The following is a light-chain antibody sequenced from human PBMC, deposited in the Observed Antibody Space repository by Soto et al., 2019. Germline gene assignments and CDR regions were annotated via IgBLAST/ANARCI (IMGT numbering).Light chain of an antibody. Sequence: QSALTQPASVSGSPGQSITISCTVTSSDVGGYNYVSWYQQHPGKAPKLMIYDVSNRPSGVSNRFSGSKSGNTASLTISGLQAEDEADYYCSSYTSSLYVFGTGTKLTVL. J-gene: IGLJ1*01. CDR1: SSDVGGYNY. CDR3: SSYTSSLYV. V-gene: IGLV2-14*01. CDR2: DVS.